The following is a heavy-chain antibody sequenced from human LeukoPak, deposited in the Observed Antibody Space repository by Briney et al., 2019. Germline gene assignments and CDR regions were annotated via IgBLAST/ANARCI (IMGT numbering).Heavy chain of an antibody. CDR2: IRQDGREK. Sequence: PGESLRLSCVASGLSLDKSWMTWVRQAPGKGLEWVANIRQDGREKDLVDSVKGRFTISRDNARTSVYLEMSSLRAEDTAVYYCARILSRSSYDTMDVWGQGTTVTVSS. CDR1: GLSLDKSW. V-gene: IGHV3-7*01. J-gene: IGHJ6*02. D-gene: IGHD3-10*01. CDR3: ARILSRSSYDTMDV.